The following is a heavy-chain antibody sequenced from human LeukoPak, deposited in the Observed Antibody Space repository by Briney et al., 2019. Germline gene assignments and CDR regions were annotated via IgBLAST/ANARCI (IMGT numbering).Heavy chain of an antibody. Sequence: GGSLRLYCAASGFTFRNYGMQGVRQAPGKGRVWGVVISHDDTYENSANSVKGRFTISRDNSKNTVYLQMNSLKAEDTAVYYCARDITVREEEANYFDSWGQGTLVTVSS. CDR2: ISHDDTYE. V-gene: IGHV3-33*01. J-gene: IGHJ4*02. CDR3: ARDITVREEEANYFDS. D-gene: IGHD3-3*01. CDR1: GFTFRNYG.